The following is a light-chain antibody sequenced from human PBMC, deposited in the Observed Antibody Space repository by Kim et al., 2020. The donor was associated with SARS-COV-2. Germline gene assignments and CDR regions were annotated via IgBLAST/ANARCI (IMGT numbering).Light chain of an antibody. V-gene: IGLV7-43*01. CDR3: LLYHSGVGV. J-gene: IGLJ3*02. CDR1: TGAVTSDNY. Sequence: PGGTVTLTCASSTGAVTSDNYPNWVQQKPGQAPRALIYSTNSKHSCTPARFSGSLLGGKAALTLSGVQPEDEADYYCLLYHSGVGVFGGGTQLTVL. CDR2: STN.